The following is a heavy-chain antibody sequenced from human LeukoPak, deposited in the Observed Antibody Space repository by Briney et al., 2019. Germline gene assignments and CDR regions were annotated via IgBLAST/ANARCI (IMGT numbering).Heavy chain of an antibody. CDR3: AARMGNNWNTLDY. D-gene: IGHD1-20*01. Sequence: GGSLKLSCAASGFTFSSYALSWVRQAPGKGLEWVSAISGSGGSRYYADSVKGRFTISRDNSKNTLYLQMNSRRAEDTAVYYCAARMGNNWNTLDYWGQGTLVTVSS. CDR1: GFTFSSYA. CDR2: ISGSGGSR. V-gene: IGHV3-23*01. J-gene: IGHJ4*02.